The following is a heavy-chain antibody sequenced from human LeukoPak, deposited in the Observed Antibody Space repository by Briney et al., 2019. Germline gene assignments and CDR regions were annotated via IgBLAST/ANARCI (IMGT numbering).Heavy chain of an antibody. CDR1: GYSISSGYY. Sequence: PSETLSLNCAVSGYSISSGYYWGWIRPPPGKGLEWIGSIYHSGSTYYNPSLKSRVTISVDTSKNQFSLKLSSVTAADTAVYYCASSYYGSGVNWFDPWGQGTLVTVSS. D-gene: IGHD3-10*01. V-gene: IGHV4-38-2*01. CDR3: ASSYYGSGVNWFDP. J-gene: IGHJ5*02. CDR2: IYHSGST.